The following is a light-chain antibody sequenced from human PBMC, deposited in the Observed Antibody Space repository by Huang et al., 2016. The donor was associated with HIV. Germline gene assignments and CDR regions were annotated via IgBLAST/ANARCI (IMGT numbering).Light chain of an antibody. CDR2: DAS. CDR3: QQRNSWPLT. V-gene: IGKV3-11*01. CDR1: QSVASS. J-gene: IGKJ4*01. Sequence: EIVLTQSPVTLSLSPGERATLSCRASQSVASSLAWYQQKPGQAPRLLIYDASNRATGIPARFSGSGSVTDYTLTISSLEPEDFAVYYCQQRNSWPLTFGGGTKVEIK.